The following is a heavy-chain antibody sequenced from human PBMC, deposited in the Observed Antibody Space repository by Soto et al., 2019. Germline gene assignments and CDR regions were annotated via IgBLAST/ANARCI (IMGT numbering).Heavy chain of an antibody. CDR2: ISGNNGNT. CDR1: GYTFTSYG. Sequence: QVQLVQSGAEVKKPGASVKVSCKASGYTFTSYGISWVRQAPGQGLEWMGWISGNNGNTNDAQKLQDRVTMTTDTSTSTAYMELRSLRSDXXXXXXXXXXXXXXXXXXXXXXGQGTLVTVSS. V-gene: IGHV1-18*01. J-gene: IGHJ4*02. CDR3: XXXXXXXXXXXXXX.